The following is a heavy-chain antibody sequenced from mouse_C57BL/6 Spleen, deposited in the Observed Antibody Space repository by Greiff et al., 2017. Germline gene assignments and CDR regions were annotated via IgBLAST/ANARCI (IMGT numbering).Heavy chain of an antibody. D-gene: IGHD2-4*01. CDR2: IHTNSGST. V-gene: IGHV1-64*01. Sequence: QVQLQQSGAELVKPGASLRFSCKASGYTFTSYWMRWVQQRPGQGLEWIGMIHTNSGSTNYNEKLKSKATLTVDKSTSTAYLQLSSLTSEDSAVYYCARGDDYDEVDYWGQGTTLTVSS. J-gene: IGHJ2*01. CDR1: GYTFTSYW. CDR3: ARGDDYDEVDY.